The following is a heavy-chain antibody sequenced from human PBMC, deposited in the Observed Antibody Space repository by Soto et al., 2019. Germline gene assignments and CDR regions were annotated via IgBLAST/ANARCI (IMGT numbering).Heavy chain of an antibody. CDR3: ARQSATHGYYYFSYGMDV. CDR2: IYPGDSDT. D-gene: IGHD2-15*01. V-gene: IGHV5-51*01. Sequence: PGESLKISCKASGYIFTLYWIGWVRQMPGKGLEWMGIIYPGDSDTRYSPSFQGQVTISADKSISTASLQWSSLKASDTAVYYCARQSATHGYYYFSYGMDVCGKGPTGTVAT. CDR1: GYIFTLYW. J-gene: IGHJ6*04.